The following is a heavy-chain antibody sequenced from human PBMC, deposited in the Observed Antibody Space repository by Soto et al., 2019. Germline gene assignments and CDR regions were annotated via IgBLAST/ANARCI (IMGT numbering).Heavy chain of an antibody. V-gene: IGHV4-31*01. CDR3: TTGRDASKTGY. Sequence: QVQLQESGPGLVEPSETLSLTCTVSGVSISSPHRNWSWIRQYPGKGLEWIGFIHYSGTTYYNPSLKSPVAISVDTSRNDFSLRLSSVTAADTAVYYCTTGRDASKTGYWGQGTLVTVSS. J-gene: IGHJ4*02. CDR2: IHYSGTT. CDR1: GVSISSPHRN. D-gene: IGHD1-1*01.